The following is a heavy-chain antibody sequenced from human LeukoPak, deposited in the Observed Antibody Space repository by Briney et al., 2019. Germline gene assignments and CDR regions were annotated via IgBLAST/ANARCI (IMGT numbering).Heavy chain of an antibody. D-gene: IGHD3-16*02. Sequence: PSETLSLTCTVSGGSISSSSYYWGWIRQPPGKGLEWIGSIYYSGSTYYNPSLKSRVTISVDTSKNQFSLKLSSVTAADTAVYYCARHQRRSCFDYWGQGTLVTVSS. V-gene: IGHV4-39*01. CDR3: ARHQRRSCFDY. J-gene: IGHJ4*02. CDR1: GGSISSSSYY. CDR2: IYYSGST.